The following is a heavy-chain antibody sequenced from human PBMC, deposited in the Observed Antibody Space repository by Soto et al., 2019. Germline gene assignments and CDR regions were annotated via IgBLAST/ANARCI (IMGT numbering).Heavy chain of an antibody. V-gene: IGHV4-59*01. Sequence: SETLSLTCTVSGGSISSYYWSWIRQPPGKGLEWIGYIYYSGSTNYNPSLKSRVTISVDTSKNQFSLKLSSVTAADTAVYYCARDRSLVVASDDYYYYMDVWGKGTKVTVSS. J-gene: IGHJ6*03. CDR2: IYYSGST. CDR1: GGSISSYY. CDR3: ARDRSLVVASDDYYYYMDV. D-gene: IGHD2-15*01.